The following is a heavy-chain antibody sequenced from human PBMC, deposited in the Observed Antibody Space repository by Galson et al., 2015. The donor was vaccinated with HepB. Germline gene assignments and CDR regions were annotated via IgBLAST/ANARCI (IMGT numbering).Heavy chain of an antibody. J-gene: IGHJ3*02. CDR1: GYSFTSYW. V-gene: IGHV5-51*01. CDR2: IYPGDSGT. D-gene: IGHD1-26*01. CDR3: ARPLYSGHSFRDAFDI. Sequence: QSGAEVKKPGESLKISCKGSGYSFTSYWIAWVRQMPGKGLEWMGVIYPGDSGTRYSPSFQGQVTISADKSISTAYLQWSSLKASDTAVYYCARPLYSGHSFRDAFDIWGQGTMVTVSS.